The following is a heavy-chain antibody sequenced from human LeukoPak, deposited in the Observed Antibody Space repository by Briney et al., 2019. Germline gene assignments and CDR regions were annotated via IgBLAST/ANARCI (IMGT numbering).Heavy chain of an antibody. CDR3: ATRKCSISACRASSYRCMDD. CDR2: IKEDGGEA. J-gene: IGHJ6*03. D-gene: IGHD2-2*01. V-gene: IGHV3-7*01. Sequence: GGSLRLSCETSGFTFSSYWMTWVRQAPGKGLEWVANIKEDGGEANYVGSVKGRFTVSRDNAKQSLYLQMNSLRVEDTAIYYCATRKCSISACRASSYRCMDDWGKGTTVTVSS. CDR1: GFTFSSYW.